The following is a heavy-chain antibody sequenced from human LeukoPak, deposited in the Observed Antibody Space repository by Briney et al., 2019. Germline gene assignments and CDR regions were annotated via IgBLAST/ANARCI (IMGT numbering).Heavy chain of an antibody. D-gene: IGHD6-13*01. CDR2: ISWNSGSI. Sequence: PGRSLRLFCAASGFPFDDYAMHWVRQAPGKGLEWVSGISWNSGSIVYADSVKGRFTISRDNAKNSLYLQMNSLRGEDMALYYCAKDMRRLAAAGTSFDIWGQGTMVTVSS. CDR1: GFPFDDYA. V-gene: IGHV3-9*03. CDR3: AKDMRRLAAAGTSFDI. J-gene: IGHJ3*02.